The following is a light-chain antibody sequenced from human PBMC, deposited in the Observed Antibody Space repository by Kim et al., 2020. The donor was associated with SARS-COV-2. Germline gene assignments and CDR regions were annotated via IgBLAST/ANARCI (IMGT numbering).Light chain of an antibody. CDR3: ATWDSRLSAGV. V-gene: IGLV1-51*01. CDR1: SSNIGGSN. Sequence: QSVLTQPPSASAAPGQEVTISCSGSSSNIGGSNVTWYQLVPGAAPKLLIYDDRQRASGIPDRISGSKSGTSATLGITGLQTEDEADYYCATWDSRLSAGVFGGGTQLTVL. J-gene: IGLJ3*02. CDR2: DDR.